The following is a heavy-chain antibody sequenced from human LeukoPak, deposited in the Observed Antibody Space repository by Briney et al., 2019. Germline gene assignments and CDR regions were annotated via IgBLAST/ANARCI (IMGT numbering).Heavy chain of an antibody. CDR3: ASRIGYSYGIDY. J-gene: IGHJ4*02. D-gene: IGHD5-18*01. Sequence: SQTLSLTCTVSGASISSGGDYWSWIRQHPGKGLEWIGYIYYSGSTYYNPSLKSRVTISEDTSKNQFSLKLSSVTAADTAVYYCASRIGYSYGIDYWGQGTPVTVSS. V-gene: IGHV4-31*03. CDR2: IYYSGST. CDR1: GASISSGGDY.